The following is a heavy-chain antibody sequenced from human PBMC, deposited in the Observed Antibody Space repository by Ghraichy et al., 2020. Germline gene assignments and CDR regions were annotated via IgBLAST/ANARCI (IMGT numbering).Heavy chain of an antibody. CDR2: ISYSSNTI. CDR3: ARDVGKDRGYGIDS. Sequence: LSLTCAASGFIFSTYSMNWVRQAPGKGLEWVSYISYSSNTIFYADSVKGRLTISRDNAKSSLYLEMNSLRDEDTAVYYCARDVGKDRGYGIDSWGQGTLVTVSS. CDR1: GFIFSTYS. V-gene: IGHV3-48*02. D-gene: IGHD2-15*01. J-gene: IGHJ4*02.